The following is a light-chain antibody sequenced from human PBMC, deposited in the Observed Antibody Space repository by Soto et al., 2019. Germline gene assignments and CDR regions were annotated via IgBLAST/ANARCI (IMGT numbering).Light chain of an antibody. CDR1: QRFXSN. Sequence: MVMTQSPVTLSVSPGERATLSCRASQRFXSNFRWYQEKPGQAPRILXFGASTRATGSPDRFSGSGSGTEFTLTISSLHSGDFAVYYFQQYKRGSCTFGPGTKVDIK. J-gene: IGKJ3*01. V-gene: IGKV3-15*01. CDR3: QQYKRGSCT. CDR2: GAS.